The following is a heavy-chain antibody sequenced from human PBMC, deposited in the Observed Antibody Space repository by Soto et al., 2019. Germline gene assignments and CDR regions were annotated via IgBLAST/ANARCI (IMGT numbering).Heavy chain of an antibody. D-gene: IGHD1-26*01. CDR1: GFTLSTFW. V-gene: IGHV3-7*01. J-gene: IGHJ3*02. CDR3: ARVGATTYDAFDI. Sequence: GGSLRLSYAASGFTLSTFWMTWAPQAPGKGLEWVANIKQDGSEKYYVDSVTGRFTISRDNAKNSLYLQMNSLRAEDTAVYYCARVGATTYDAFDIWGQETMDTVSS. CDR2: IKQDGSEK.